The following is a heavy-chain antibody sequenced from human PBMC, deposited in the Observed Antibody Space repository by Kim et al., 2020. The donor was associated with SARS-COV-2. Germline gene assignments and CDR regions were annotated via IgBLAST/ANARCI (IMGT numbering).Heavy chain of an antibody. CDR1: GFTFTGYY. Sequence: ASVKVSCKASGFTFTGYYMHWVRQAPGQGLEWMGWINPNSGGTNYAQKFQGRVTMTRDTSISTAYMELSRLRSDDTAVYYCARILTGEPQQVDYWGQGTLVTVSS. CDR2: INPNSGGT. D-gene: IGHD7-27*01. V-gene: IGHV1-2*02. CDR3: ARILTGEPQQVDY. J-gene: IGHJ4*02.